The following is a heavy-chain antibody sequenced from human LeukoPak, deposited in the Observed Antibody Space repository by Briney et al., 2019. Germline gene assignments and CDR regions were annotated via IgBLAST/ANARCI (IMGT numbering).Heavy chain of an antibody. D-gene: IGHD4-17*01. CDR3: ARRFDYGDYPYFDY. V-gene: IGHV1-18*01. Sequence: ASVKVSCKASGYTFTSYGISWVRQAPGQGLEWLGWISAYNGNTNYAQKLQGRVTMTTDTSTSTAYMELRSLRSDDTAVYYCARRFDYGDYPYFDYWGQGTLVTVSS. CDR2: ISAYNGNT. J-gene: IGHJ4*02. CDR1: GYTFTSYG.